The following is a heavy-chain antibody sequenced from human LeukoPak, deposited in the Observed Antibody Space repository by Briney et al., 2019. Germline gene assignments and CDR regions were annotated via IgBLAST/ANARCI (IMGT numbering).Heavy chain of an antibody. D-gene: IGHD1-1*01. CDR3: ARGRDWNDHYFDY. V-gene: IGHV3-7*01. CDR1: GFTFSSYW. Sequence: GGSLRLSCAASGFTFSSYWMSWVRQAPGKGPEWVANIKQDGSEKYYVDSVKGRFTISRDNAKNSLYLQMNSLRAEDTAVYYCARGRDWNDHYFDYWGQGTLVTVSS. CDR2: IKQDGSEK. J-gene: IGHJ4*02.